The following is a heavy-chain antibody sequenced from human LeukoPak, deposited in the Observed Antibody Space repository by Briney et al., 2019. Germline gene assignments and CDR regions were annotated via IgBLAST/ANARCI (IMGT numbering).Heavy chain of an antibody. Sequence: NPSETLSLTCTVSGGSISSYYWSWIRQPPGKGLEWIGYIYYSGSTSYNPSLKSRVTISVDTSKNQFSLKLSSVTAADTAVYYCARGGATFNWFDPWGQGTLVTVSS. V-gene: IGHV4-59*01. CDR3: ARGGATFNWFDP. J-gene: IGHJ5*02. D-gene: IGHD5-24*01. CDR2: IYYSGST. CDR1: GGSISSYY.